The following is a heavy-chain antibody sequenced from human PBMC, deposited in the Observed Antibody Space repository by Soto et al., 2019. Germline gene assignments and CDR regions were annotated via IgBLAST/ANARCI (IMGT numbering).Heavy chain of an antibody. CDR1: GYTFTGYA. CDR3: ARAVAVAADFDY. CDR2: INAGNGNT. Sequence: QVQLVQSGAEEKKPGASVKVSCKASGYTFTGYAMHWVRQAPGQRLEWMGWINAGNGNTKYSQKLQGRVTITRDTSGSTAYMELSSLRSEDTAVYYCARAVAVAADFDYWGQGTLVTVSS. J-gene: IGHJ4*02. D-gene: IGHD6-19*01. V-gene: IGHV1-3*05.